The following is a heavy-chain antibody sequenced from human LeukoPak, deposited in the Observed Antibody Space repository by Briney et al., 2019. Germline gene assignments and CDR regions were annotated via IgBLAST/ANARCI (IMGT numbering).Heavy chain of an antibody. CDR1: GFTFSSYA. J-gene: IGHJ4*02. V-gene: IGHV3-23*01. D-gene: IGHD6-13*01. CDR2: VNGNGGTT. CDR3: AKVVVAAAGTGRGFDY. Sequence: GGSLRLSCAASGFTFSSYAIHWVRQAPGEGLEWVSVVNGNGGTTYYADSVKGRFIISRDNSKNMVYLQMDSLRAEDTAVYYCAKVVVAAAGTGRGFDYWGQGTLVTVSS.